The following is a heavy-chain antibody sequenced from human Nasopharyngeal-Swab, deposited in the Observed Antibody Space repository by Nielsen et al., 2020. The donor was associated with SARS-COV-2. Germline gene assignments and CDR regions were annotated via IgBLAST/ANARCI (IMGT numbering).Heavy chain of an antibody. V-gene: IGHV3-9*01. CDR1: GFTFDDYA. CDR2: ISWNSGSI. D-gene: IGHD6-19*01. CDR3: ADISYSSIDY. Sequence: SLKISCAASGFTFDDYAMHWVPQAPGKGLEWVSGISWNSGSIGYADSVKGLFTISRDKAKSSLYLQMNSLRAEETAVYYCADISYSSIDYWGQGTLVTVS. J-gene: IGHJ4*02.